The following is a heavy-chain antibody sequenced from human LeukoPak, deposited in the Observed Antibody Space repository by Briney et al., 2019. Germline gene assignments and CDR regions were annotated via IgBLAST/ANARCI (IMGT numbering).Heavy chain of an antibody. J-gene: IGHJ5*02. CDR2: IYYSGST. CDR1: GGSISSYY. CDR3: ARRYCSSTSCYPFDH. Sequence: PSETLSLTCTVSGGSISSYYWSWIRQPPGKGLEWIGYIYYSGSTNYNPSLKSRVTMSVDTSKNQFSLKMSSVTAADTAVYYCARRYCSSTSCYPFDHWGQGTLVTVSS. V-gene: IGHV4-59*01. D-gene: IGHD2-2*01.